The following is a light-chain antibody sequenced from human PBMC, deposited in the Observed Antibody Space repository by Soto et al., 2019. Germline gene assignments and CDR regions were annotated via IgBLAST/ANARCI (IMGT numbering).Light chain of an antibody. CDR3: MQALQTPLT. J-gene: IGKJ4*01. CDR2: LGS. Sequence: DIVMTQSPLSLPVTPGEPASISCRSSQSLLHSNGYNYLDWYLQKPGQSPQLLIYLGSNRASGVPARFSGSGSGTDLTLKIRRVEAEDVGVYYCMQALQTPLTFGGGTKVEIK. V-gene: IGKV2-28*01. CDR1: QSLLHSNGYNY.